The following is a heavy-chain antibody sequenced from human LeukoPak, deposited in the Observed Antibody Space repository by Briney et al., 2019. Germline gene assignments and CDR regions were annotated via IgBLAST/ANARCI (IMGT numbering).Heavy chain of an antibody. CDR3: ARGTPITIFGVVIPAFDI. J-gene: IGHJ3*02. CDR1: GYTFTSYD. V-gene: IGHV1-8*01. Sequence: GASVKVSCKASGYTFTSYDINWVRQATGQGLEWMGWMNPNSGNTGYAQKFQGRVTMTRNTSISTAYMELSSLRSEDTAVYYCARGTPITIFGVVIPAFDIWGQGTMVTVSS. D-gene: IGHD3-3*01. CDR2: MNPNSGNT.